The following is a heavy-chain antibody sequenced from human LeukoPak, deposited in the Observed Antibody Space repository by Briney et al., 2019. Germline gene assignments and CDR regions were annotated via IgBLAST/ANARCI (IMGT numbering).Heavy chain of an antibody. J-gene: IGHJ4*02. D-gene: IGHD2-2*01. CDR2: ITNSGSTI. CDR3: AREYCRSTSCYGYPDY. V-gene: IGHV3-11*01. CDR1: GFTFSDYY. Sequence: GGSLRLSCAASGFTFSDYYLSWIRQAPGKGLECVSYITNSGSTIYYADSVKGRFTISRNNAKNSLYLQMNSLRAEDTAVYYCAREYCRSTSCYGYPDYWGQGTLVTVSS.